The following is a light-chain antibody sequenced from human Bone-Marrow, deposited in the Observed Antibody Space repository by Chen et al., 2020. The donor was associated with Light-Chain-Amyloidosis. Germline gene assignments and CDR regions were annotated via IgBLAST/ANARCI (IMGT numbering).Light chain of an antibody. Sequence: SYELTQPPSVSVSPGQTARITCSGDDLPTKYAYWYQQKPGQAPVLVIHRDTEQPSGISERFSGSSSGTTATLTSSGFQAEDEADYHCQSADSSGTYEVIFGGGTKLTVL. CDR3: QSADSSGTYEVI. CDR1: DLPTKY. V-gene: IGLV3-25*03. J-gene: IGLJ2*01. CDR2: RDT.